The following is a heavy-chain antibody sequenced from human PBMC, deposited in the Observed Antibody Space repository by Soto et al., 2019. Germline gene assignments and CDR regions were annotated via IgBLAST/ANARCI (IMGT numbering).Heavy chain of an antibody. Sequence: PGGSLRLSCAASGSIFRGYGMHWVRQAPGKGLEWVAVIRYDGSNKYYADSVKGRFTISRDNSKNTLYLQMNSLRAEDTAVYYCAKDNPRHNAYCSGGSCRLRFDYWGQGTLVTVSS. CDR2: IRYDGSNK. J-gene: IGHJ4*02. CDR3: AKDNPRHNAYCSGGSCRLRFDY. D-gene: IGHD2-15*01. V-gene: IGHV3-30*02. CDR1: GSIFRGYG.